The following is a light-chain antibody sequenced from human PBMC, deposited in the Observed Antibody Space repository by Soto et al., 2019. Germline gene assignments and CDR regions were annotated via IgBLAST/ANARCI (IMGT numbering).Light chain of an antibody. CDR3: QQSYNAPRT. J-gene: IGKJ1*01. CDR2: AAS. CDR1: QSISNY. Sequence: DIQMTQSPYSLSASVGDRVIITCRASQSISNYLNWYQQKPGKAPRLLIHAASSLQSGVPSRFSGSGSGTDFTLTISSLQPEDFAIYYCQQSYNAPRTFGPGTKVEIK. V-gene: IGKV1-39*01.